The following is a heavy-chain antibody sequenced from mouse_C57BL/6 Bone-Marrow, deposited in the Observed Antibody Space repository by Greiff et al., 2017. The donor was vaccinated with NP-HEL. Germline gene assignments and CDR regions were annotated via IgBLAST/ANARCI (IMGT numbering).Heavy chain of an antibody. J-gene: IGHJ4*01. V-gene: IGHV1-64*01. Sequence: QVHVKQSGAELVKPGAPVKLSCKASGYTFTSYWMHWVKQRPGQGLEWIGMIHPNSGSTNYNEKFKSKATLTVDKSSSTAYMQLSSLTSEDSAVYYCARGTTVVARYYAMDYWGQGTSVTVSS. CDR3: ARGTTVVARYYAMDY. CDR1: GYTFTSYW. CDR2: IHPNSGST. D-gene: IGHD1-1*01.